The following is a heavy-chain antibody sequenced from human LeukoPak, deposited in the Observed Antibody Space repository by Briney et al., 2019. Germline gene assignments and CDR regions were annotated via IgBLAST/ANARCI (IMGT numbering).Heavy chain of an antibody. CDR3: ARGYDY. CDR2: INYSGNT. Sequence: SETLSLTCIVSGGSISGRHYYWAWIRQSPGKGLEWIGMINYSGNTYYNPSLWSRDTISVGTSTNQFSLNLNSATAADTAVYYCARGYDYWGQGTLVTVSS. D-gene: IGHD6-13*01. J-gene: IGHJ4*02. V-gene: IGHV4-39*01. CDR1: GGSISGRHYY.